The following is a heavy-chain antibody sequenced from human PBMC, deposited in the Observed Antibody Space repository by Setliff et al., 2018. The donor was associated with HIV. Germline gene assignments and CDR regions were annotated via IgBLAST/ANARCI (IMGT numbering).Heavy chain of an antibody. CDR1: GGSISSSSYY. CDR3: ARGRQRYYGSGSYYHDY. J-gene: IGHJ4*02. CDR2: IYYSGST. Sequence: KPSETLSLTCTVSGGSISSSSYYWGWIRQPPGKGLEWIGSIYYSGSTYYNPSLKSRVTISVDTSKNQFSLKLSSVTAADTAVYCCARGRQRYYGSGSYYHDYWGQGTLVTVSS. D-gene: IGHD3-10*01. V-gene: IGHV4-39*07.